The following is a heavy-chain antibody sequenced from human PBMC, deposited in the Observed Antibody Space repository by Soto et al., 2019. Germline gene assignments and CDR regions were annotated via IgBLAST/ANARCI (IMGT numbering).Heavy chain of an antibody. D-gene: IGHD3-10*01. CDR2: ISSYNGNT. CDR3: ARLGSSGSFSAYNWFDP. Sequence: ASVKVSCKASGYTFTSYGISWVRQAPGQGLEWMGWISSYNGNTDYAQKLQDRVTVTTDTSTSTAYMELRSLRSDDTAVYYCARLGSSGSFSAYNWFDPWGQGTLVTVSS. V-gene: IGHV1-18*01. CDR1: GYTFTSYG. J-gene: IGHJ5*02.